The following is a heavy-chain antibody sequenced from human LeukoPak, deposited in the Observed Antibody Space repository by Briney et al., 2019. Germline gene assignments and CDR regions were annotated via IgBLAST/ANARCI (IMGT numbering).Heavy chain of an antibody. CDR3: AKWGVGSKYVLQH. D-gene: IGHD3-16*01. Sequence: GGSLRLSCAASGFSFRSYGMHWVRQAPGKGLEWLSFIQYDGSDKYNAESVKGRLTISRDNSKNTLYLQMNSLRPEDTAVYYCAKWGVGSKYVLQHWGQGTLVTVSS. CDR2: IQYDGSDK. V-gene: IGHV3-30*02. CDR1: GFSFRSYG. J-gene: IGHJ1*01.